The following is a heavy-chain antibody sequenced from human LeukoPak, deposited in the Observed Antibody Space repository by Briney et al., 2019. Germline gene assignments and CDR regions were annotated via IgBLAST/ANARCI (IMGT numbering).Heavy chain of an antibody. CDR1: GFTFSSYD. V-gene: IGHV3-30*18. J-gene: IGHJ4*02. CDR2: ISYDGSNK. Sequence: GGSLRPSCAASGFTFSSYDMHWVRQAPGKGLEWVTVISYDGSNKYYGDSVKGRFTISRDNSKNTLYLKMNSLRAEDTAVYYCAKEGSNGDFDYWGQGTLVTVSS. D-gene: IGHD1-26*01. CDR3: AKEGSNGDFDY.